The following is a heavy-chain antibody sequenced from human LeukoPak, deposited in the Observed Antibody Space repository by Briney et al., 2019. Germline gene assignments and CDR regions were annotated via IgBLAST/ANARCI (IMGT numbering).Heavy chain of an antibody. CDR3: ARAPKVVQLERLGAEFDY. J-gene: IGHJ4*02. D-gene: IGHD1-1*01. Sequence: ASVKVSCKASGYTFTSYYMHWVRQAPGQGLEWMGIINPSGGSTSYAQKFQGRVTMTRDMSTSTVYMELSSLRSEDTAVYYCARAPKVVQLERLGAEFDYWGQGTLVTVSS. CDR1: GYTFTSYY. V-gene: IGHV1-46*01. CDR2: INPSGGST.